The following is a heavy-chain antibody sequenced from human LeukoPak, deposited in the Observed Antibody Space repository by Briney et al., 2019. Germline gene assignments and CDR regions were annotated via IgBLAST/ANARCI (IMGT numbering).Heavy chain of an antibody. CDR2: IIPIFVTA. Sequence: SVKVSCKASGGTFSSYAISWVRQAPGQGREWVGGIIPIFVTANYAQKFQGRVTITTYASTSTAYMELSSLRSQDTAVYYCAREPYRGGAFDIWGQGTMVTVSS. D-gene: IGHD1-14*01. V-gene: IGHV1-69*05. CDR3: AREPYRGGAFDI. CDR1: GGTFSSYA. J-gene: IGHJ3*02.